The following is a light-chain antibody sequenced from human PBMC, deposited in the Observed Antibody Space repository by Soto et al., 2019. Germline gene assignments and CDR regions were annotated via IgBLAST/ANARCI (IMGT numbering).Light chain of an antibody. CDR3: QQYNLDST. J-gene: IGKJ3*01. Sequence: DIQMTQSPSTLSASVGARVTIACRASQNISSWLAWYQQKPGKAPKHLIYKASTLARGVPAGFSGCGSGTEFRLAVSSMEHYDVTAYYCQQYNLDSTCGPWTKVDIK. V-gene: IGKV1-5*03. CDR2: KAS. CDR1: QNISSW.